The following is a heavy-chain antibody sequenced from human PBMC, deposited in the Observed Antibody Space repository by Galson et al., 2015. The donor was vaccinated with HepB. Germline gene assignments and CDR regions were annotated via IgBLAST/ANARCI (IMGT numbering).Heavy chain of an antibody. CDR1: GFTFSSYA. J-gene: IGHJ4*02. Sequence: SLRLSCAASGFTFSSYAMSWVRQAPGKGLEWVSAISGSGGSTYYADSVKGRFTISRDNSKNTLYLQMNSLRAEDTAVYYCAKGDERGVIPFDYWGQGTLVTVSS. CDR2: ISGSGGST. D-gene: IGHD3-10*01. V-gene: IGHV3-23*01. CDR3: AKGDERGVIPFDY.